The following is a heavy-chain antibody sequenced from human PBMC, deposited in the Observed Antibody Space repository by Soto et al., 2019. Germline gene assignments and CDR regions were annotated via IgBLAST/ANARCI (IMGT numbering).Heavy chain of an antibody. J-gene: IGHJ5*02. CDR1: GFSLSNSRMG. CDR3: ARLYSSSSGAWFDP. D-gene: IGHD6-6*01. V-gene: IGHV2-26*01. CDR2: IFSNDEK. Sequence: QVTLKESGPVLVKPTETLTLTCTVSGFSLSNSRMGVSWIRPPPGKALEWLAHIFSNDEKSYSTSLKSRLNISNDTAKSQVVLTMTNMDPVDTATYDCARLYSSSSGAWFDPWGHGTLVTVSS.